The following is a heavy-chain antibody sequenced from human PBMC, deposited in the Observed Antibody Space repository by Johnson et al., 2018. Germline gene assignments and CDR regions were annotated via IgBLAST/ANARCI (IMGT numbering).Heavy chain of an antibody. CDR1: GGSISSYY. J-gene: IGHJ3*02. D-gene: IGHD4-23*01. Sequence: QVQLQESGPGLVKPSETLSLTCTVSGGSISSYYWGWIRQPPGKGLEWIGYIVYSGSTNYNPSLKSLVTISVDTSKNPFSLKLSSGTPADPAVYYCAIGGNGAFDIWVQGTMVTVSS. CDR3: AIGGNGAFDI. CDR2: IVYSGST. V-gene: IGHV4-59*01.